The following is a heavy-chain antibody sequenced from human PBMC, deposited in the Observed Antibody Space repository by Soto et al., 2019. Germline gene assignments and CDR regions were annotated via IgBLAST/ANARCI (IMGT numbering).Heavy chain of an antibody. CDR3: ARGFIAVAGYLHYYYYYGMDV. Sequence: PSETLSLTCAVYGGSFSGYYWSWIRQPPGKGLEWIGEINHSGSTNYNPSLKSRVTISVDTSKNQFSLKLSSVTAADTAVYYCARGFIAVAGYLHYYYYYGMDVWGQGTTVT. CDR1: GGSFSGYY. V-gene: IGHV4-34*01. D-gene: IGHD6-19*01. J-gene: IGHJ6*02. CDR2: INHSGST.